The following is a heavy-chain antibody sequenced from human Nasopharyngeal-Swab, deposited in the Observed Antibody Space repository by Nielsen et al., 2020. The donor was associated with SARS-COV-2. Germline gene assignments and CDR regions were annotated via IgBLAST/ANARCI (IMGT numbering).Heavy chain of an antibody. D-gene: IGHD1-1*01. Sequence: GESLKISCKASGYSLATYWITWVRQMSGKGLEWMGRIDPSDSYSMYSPSFQGHVTFSADKSTSTAFLEWSSLKASDTAMYYCVGHSSTGTYAFANWGQGTLVTVSS. CDR2: IDPSDSYS. J-gene: IGHJ4*02. V-gene: IGHV5-10-1*01. CDR1: GYSLATYW. CDR3: VGHSSTGTYAFAN.